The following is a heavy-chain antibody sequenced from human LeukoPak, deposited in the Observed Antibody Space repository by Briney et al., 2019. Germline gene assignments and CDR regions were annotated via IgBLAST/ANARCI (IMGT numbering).Heavy chain of an antibody. D-gene: IGHD5-18*01. V-gene: IGHV3-7*03. CDR3: AKVGIQLDY. CDR2: IKEDGSEK. J-gene: IGHJ4*02. CDR1: GFTFSRYW. Sequence: GGSLRLSCAASGFTFSRYWMSWFRQSPQKGLEWVGNIKEDGSEKYYVDSVKGRFTISRDNTHNSVFLQMNSLRAEDTAVYYCAKVGIQLDYWGQGTLVTVSS.